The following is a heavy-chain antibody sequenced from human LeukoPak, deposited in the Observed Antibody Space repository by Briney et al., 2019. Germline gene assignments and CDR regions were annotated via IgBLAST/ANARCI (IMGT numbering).Heavy chain of an antibody. J-gene: IGHJ4*02. D-gene: IGHD1-26*01. CDR3: ASQIVGATSY. V-gene: IGHV3-30-3*01. Sequence: GGSLRLSCAASGFSFSNYWMHWVRQAPGKGLEWVAVISYDGSNKYYADSVKGRFTISRDNSKNTLYLQMNSLRAEDTAVYYCASQIVGATSYWGQGTLVTVSS. CDR1: GFSFSNYW. CDR2: ISYDGSNK.